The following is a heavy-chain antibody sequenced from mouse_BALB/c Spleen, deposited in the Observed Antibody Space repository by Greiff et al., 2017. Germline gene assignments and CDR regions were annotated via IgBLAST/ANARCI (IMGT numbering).Heavy chain of an antibody. V-gene: IGHV3-2*02. D-gene: IGHD2-4*01. CDR3: AREGYDYNMDY. J-gene: IGHJ4*01. CDR1: GYSITSDYA. CDR2: ISYSGST. Sequence: EVQRVESGPGLVKPSQSLSLTCTVTGYSITSDYAWNWIRQFPGNKLEWMGYISYSGSTSYNPSLKSRISITRDTSKNQFFLQLNSVTTEDTATYYCAREGYDYNMDYWGQGTSVTVSS.